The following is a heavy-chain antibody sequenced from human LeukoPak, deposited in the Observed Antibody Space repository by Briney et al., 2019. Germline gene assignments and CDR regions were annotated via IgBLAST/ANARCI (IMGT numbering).Heavy chain of an antibody. J-gene: IGHJ4*02. V-gene: IGHV4-34*01. CDR3: ARSGGSGFQLDN. Sequence: SETLSLTCAVYGGSFSGYYWSWIRQPPGKGLEWIGEINHSGSPNYNPSLKGRVTMSVDTSKNQFSLKLSSVTAADTAVYYCARSGGSGFQLDNWGQGTLVTVSS. CDR1: GGSFSGYY. CDR2: INHSGSP. D-gene: IGHD3-16*01.